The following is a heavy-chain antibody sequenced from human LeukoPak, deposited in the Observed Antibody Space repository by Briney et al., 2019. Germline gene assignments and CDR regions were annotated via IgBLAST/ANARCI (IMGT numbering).Heavy chain of an antibody. CDR1: GYTLTELS. D-gene: IGHD2-15*01. CDR3: ATTIVVVVAATRTDAFDI. CDR2: FDPEDGET. Sequence: ASVKVSCKVSGYTLTELSMHWVRQAPGKGLEWMGGFDPEDGETIYAQKFQGRVTMTEDTSTDTAYMELSSLRSEDTAVHYCATTIVVVVAATRTDAFDIWGQGTMVTVSS. J-gene: IGHJ3*02. V-gene: IGHV1-24*01.